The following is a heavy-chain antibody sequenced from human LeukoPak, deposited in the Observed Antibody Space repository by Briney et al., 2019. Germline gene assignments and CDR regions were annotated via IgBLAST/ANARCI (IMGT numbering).Heavy chain of an antibody. CDR1: GGSISSYY. CDR3: AREAYDILTGYSYYFDY. D-gene: IGHD3-9*01. J-gene: IGHJ4*02. CDR2: IYYSGST. Sequence: PSETLSLTCTVSGGSISSYYWSRIRQPPGKGLEWIGYIYYSGSTNYNPSLKNRVTISVDTSKNQFSLKLSSVTAADTAVYYCAREAYDILTGYSYYFDYWGQGTLVTVSS. V-gene: IGHV4-59*01.